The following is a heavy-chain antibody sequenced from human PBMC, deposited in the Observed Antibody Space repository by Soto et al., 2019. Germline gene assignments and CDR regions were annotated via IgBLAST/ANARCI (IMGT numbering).Heavy chain of an antibody. Sequence: EASVKVSCKASGYTFTGYYMHWVRQAPGQGLEWMGWINPNSGGTNYAQTFQGWVTMTRDTSISTAYMELSRLRSDDTAVYYCARGSPIGRYSSSSPYYYYYSGMDVWGQGTTVTVSS. CDR1: GYTFTGYY. J-gene: IGHJ6*02. CDR3: ARGSPIGRYSSSSPYYYYYSGMDV. V-gene: IGHV1-2*04. D-gene: IGHD6-6*01. CDR2: INPNSGGT.